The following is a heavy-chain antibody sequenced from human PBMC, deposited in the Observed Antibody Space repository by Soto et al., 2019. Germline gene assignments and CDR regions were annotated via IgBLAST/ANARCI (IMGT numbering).Heavy chain of an antibody. CDR1: GASINSRNW. CDR3: ARNDDYHLQEG. CDR2: VYHSASA. D-gene: IGHD4-17*01. V-gene: IGHV4-4*02. J-gene: IGHJ4*02. Sequence: SETLSLTCXVSGASINSRNWWSWVRQPPGKGLEWIGEVYHSASATYNPSLKGRVTISVDKSNNQFSLILTSVTAADTAVYYCARNDDYHLQEGWGQGILVTVSS.